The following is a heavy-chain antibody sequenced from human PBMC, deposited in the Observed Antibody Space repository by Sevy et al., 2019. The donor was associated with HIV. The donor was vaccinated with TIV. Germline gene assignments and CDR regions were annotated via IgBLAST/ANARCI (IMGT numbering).Heavy chain of an antibody. CDR1: GGSFSGYY. J-gene: IGHJ6*02. D-gene: IGHD1-1*01. Sequence: SETLSLTCAVYGGSFSGYYWSWIRQPPGKGLEWIGEINHSGITNYNPSLKSRVTISVDTSKNQFSLKLSSVTAADTAVYYCARGLIRGLERRLWYYYYGMDVWGQGTTVTVSS. V-gene: IGHV4-34*01. CDR2: INHSGIT. CDR3: ARGLIRGLERRLWYYYYGMDV.